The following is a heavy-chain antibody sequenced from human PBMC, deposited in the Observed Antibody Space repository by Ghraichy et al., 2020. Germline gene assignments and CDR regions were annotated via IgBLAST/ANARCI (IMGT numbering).Heavy chain of an antibody. CDR1: GGTFSSYA. CDR2: IIPIFGTA. D-gene: IGHD3-3*01. CDR3: ATVKDYDFWSGYPMRGMDV. V-gene: IGHV1-69*05. J-gene: IGHJ6*02. Sequence: SVKVSCKASGGTFSSYAISWVRQAPGQGLEWMGGIIPIFGTANYAQKFQGRVTITTDESTSTAYMELSSLRSEDTAVYYCATVKDYDFWSGYPMRGMDVWGQGTTVTISS.